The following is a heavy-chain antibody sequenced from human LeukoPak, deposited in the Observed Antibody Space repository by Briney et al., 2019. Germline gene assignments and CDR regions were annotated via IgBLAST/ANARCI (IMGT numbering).Heavy chain of an antibody. D-gene: IGHD3-16*01. Sequence: GGSLRLSCAGSVLRLSGYAMTWVRQAPGKGREWGSSITGSGGRTNYAESVKGRFTISRDNSKSTLYLQMNNLSPEDTATYYCVKGGRYYFNSYMDVWGNGTTVIVSS. V-gene: IGHV3-23*01. J-gene: IGHJ6*03. CDR1: VLRLSGYA. CDR3: VKGGRYYFNSYMDV. CDR2: ITGSGGRT.